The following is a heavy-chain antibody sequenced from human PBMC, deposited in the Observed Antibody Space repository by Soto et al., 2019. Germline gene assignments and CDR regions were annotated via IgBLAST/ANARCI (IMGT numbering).Heavy chain of an antibody. D-gene: IGHD3-22*01. CDR3: AKDGYYDSSGYYPTNYYYYGMDV. V-gene: IGHV3-23*01. J-gene: IGHJ6*02. CDR1: GFTFSSYA. Sequence: GSLRLSCAASGFTFSSYAMSWVRQAPGKGLEWVSAISGSGGSTYYADSVKGRFTISRDNSKNTLYLQMNSLRAEDTAVYYCAKDGYYDSSGYYPTNYYYYGMDVWGQGTTVTVSS. CDR2: ISGSGGST.